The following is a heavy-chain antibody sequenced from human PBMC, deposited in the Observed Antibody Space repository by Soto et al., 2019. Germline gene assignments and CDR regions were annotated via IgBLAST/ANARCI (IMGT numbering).Heavy chain of an antibody. CDR2: ISYDGSYK. CDR1: GFTFSSFG. Sequence: GGSLRLSCAASGFTFSSFGMHWVRQAPGKGLEWVAVISYDGSYKYYADSVKGRFTISRDNSKTTLYLQMNSPRVEDTAVYYCAKASQPYDSTSYYFDYWGQGTLVTVSS. CDR3: AKASQPYDSTSYYFDY. J-gene: IGHJ4*02. D-gene: IGHD3-22*01. V-gene: IGHV3-30*18.